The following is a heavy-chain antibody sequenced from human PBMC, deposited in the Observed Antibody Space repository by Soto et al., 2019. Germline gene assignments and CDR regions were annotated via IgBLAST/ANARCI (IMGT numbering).Heavy chain of an antibody. Sequence: EVHLLESGGGLVQPGGSLGLSCAASELSSSNHAMTWVRQAPGKGLEWVSGISGTDGGAYYADSVKGRFTISRDNSRSTLYLHMNSLRVEDTAVYYCASGGLHGYTNGGLSYFHSWGQGTLVTVSS. CDR1: ELSSSNHA. V-gene: IGHV3-23*01. J-gene: IGHJ4*02. CDR2: ISGTDGGA. D-gene: IGHD5-18*01. CDR3: ASGGLHGYTNGGLSYFHS.